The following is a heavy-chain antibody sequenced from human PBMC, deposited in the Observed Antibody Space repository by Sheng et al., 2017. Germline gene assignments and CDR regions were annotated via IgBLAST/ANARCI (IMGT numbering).Heavy chain of an antibody. CDR1: GFTFSSYA. CDR2: ISGSGGST. Sequence: EVQLVESGGGLVQPGGSLRLSCAASGFTFSSYAMSWVRQAPGKGLEWVSGISGSGGSTYYAESVKGRFTISRDNSRDSLYLQMNSLRAEDTAVYYCAKWGGAYYYGNGMDVWGQGTTVTVSS. J-gene: IGHJ6*02. D-gene: IGHD3-16*01. CDR3: AKWGGAYYYGNGMDV. V-gene: IGHV3-23*04.